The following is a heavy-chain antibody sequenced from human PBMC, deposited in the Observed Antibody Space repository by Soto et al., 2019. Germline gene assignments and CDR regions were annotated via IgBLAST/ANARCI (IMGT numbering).Heavy chain of an antibody. Sequence: QLQLQESGPGLVKPSETLSLTCSVSGDSISSTNYYWAWIRQPPGKGLEWIGSIDYSGNSYYQPSLECLVTIYVHTSNILFSRRLSSVPAADMAVFYWARHYYPGSSNYYVGQNWFVPWGQGALVTVSS. CDR2: IDYSGNS. J-gene: IGHJ5*02. CDR1: GDSISSTNYY. CDR3: ARHYYPGSSNYYVGQNWFVP. V-gene: IGHV4-39*01. D-gene: IGHD6-13*01.